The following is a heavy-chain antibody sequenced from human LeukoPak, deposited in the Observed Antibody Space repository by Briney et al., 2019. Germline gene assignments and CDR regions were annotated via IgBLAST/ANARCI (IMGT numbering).Heavy chain of an antibody. CDR2: IYYSGST. CDR1: GGSISSYY. V-gene: IGHV4-59*01. D-gene: IGHD4-17*01. J-gene: IGHJ4*02. CDR3: ARAVSYGDYDY. Sequence: KPSETLSLTCTVSGGSISSYYWSWIRQPPGKGLEWIGYIYYSGSTNYNPSLKSRVTIPVDTSKNQFSLKLSSVTAADTAVYYCARAVSYGDYDYWGQGTLVTVSS.